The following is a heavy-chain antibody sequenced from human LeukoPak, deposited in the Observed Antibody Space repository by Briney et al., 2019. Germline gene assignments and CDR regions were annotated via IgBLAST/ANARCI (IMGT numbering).Heavy chain of an antibody. D-gene: IGHD6-19*01. V-gene: IGHV3-7*03. CDR2: IKNDGSET. CDR1: GFNFRDHW. Sequence: PGGSLRLSCAVSGFNFRDHWMDWVRQAPGKGLEWEGHIKNDGSETYYLDSLKGRFSISRDNTNNALYLQMNSLRVEDTAVYYCVKNDGWFHLAQWGQGTLVTVSS. J-gene: IGHJ4*02. CDR3: VKNDGWFHLAQ.